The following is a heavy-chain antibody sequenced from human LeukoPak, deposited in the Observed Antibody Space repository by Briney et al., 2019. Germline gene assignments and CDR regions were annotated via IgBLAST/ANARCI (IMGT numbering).Heavy chain of an antibody. D-gene: IGHD3-10*01. CDR2: INHSGST. Sequence: PSETLSLTCTVSGGSISTSNYYWGWIRQPPGKGLEWNGEINHSGSTNYNPSLKSRVTISVDTSKNQFSLKLSSVTAAGTAVYYCARAGKGLLWFGSTTFDYWGQGTLVTVSS. J-gene: IGHJ4*02. CDR3: ARAGKGLLWFGSTTFDY. CDR1: GGSISTSNYY. V-gene: IGHV4-39*07.